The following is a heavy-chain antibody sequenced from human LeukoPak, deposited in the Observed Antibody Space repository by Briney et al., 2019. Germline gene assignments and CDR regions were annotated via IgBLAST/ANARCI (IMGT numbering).Heavy chain of an antibody. CDR2: INHSGST. J-gene: IGHJ5*02. CDR3: ARGPPRNWFDP. Sequence: SETLSLTCAVYGGSFSGYCWSWIRQPPGKGLEWIGEINHSGSTNYNPSLKSRVTISVDTSKNQFSLKLSSVTAADTAVYYCARGPPRNWFDPWGQGTLVTVSS. V-gene: IGHV4-34*01. CDR1: GGSFSGYC.